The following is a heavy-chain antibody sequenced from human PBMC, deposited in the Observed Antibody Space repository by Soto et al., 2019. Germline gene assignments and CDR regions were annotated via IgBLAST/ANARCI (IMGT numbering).Heavy chain of an antibody. CDR2: ISAYNGNT. Sequence: GASVKVSCKASGYTFTSYGISWVRQAPGQGLEWMGWISAYNGNTSYAQKLQGRVTMTTDTSTSTAYMELRSLRSDDTAVYYCARRTGTYSGYDGGYYYYYMDVWGKGTTVTVSS. CDR1: GYTFTSYG. D-gene: IGHD5-12*01. V-gene: IGHV1-18*01. CDR3: ARRTGTYSGYDGGYYYYYMDV. J-gene: IGHJ6*03.